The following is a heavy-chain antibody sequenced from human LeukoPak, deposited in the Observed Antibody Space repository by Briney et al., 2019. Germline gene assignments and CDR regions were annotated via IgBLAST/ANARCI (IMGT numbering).Heavy chain of an antibody. Sequence: GASVKVSCKTSGYNFIVYYIHWVRQAPGQGLEWMGRINPNNGGTNYAQRFQGRVTMTRDTSISTAYMDLSSLGSDDTAVYYCAREGERSGYQPFDYWGQGTLVTVSS. CDR3: AREGERSGYQPFDY. CDR1: GYNFIVYY. J-gene: IGHJ4*02. D-gene: IGHD3-22*01. CDR2: INPNNGGT. V-gene: IGHV1-2*06.